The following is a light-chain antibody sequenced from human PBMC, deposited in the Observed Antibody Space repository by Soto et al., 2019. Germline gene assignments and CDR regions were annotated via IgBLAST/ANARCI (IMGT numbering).Light chain of an antibody. J-gene: IGKJ2*01. CDR3: QQYGRSPL. Sequence: ENVLTQSPGTLSLSPGETASLSCRASRGVGTSYLAWYQQKPGQAPWLLLYGTSNRATGIPDRFSGSGSGTDFTLTISGLEPEDFAVYFCQQYGRSPLFGQGTKLEIK. CDR2: GTS. V-gene: IGKV3-20*01. CDR1: RGVGTSY.